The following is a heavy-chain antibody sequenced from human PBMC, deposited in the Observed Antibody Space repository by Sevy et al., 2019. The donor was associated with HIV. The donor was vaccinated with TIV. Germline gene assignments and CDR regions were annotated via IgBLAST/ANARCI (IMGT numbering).Heavy chain of an antibody. CDR1: GSALTELA. D-gene: IGHD3-22*01. V-gene: IGHV1-24*01. CDR2: FDPEDGET. Sequence: ASVKVSCKVSGSALTELAMHWVRQAPGKGLEWMATFDPEDGETFYAQKFQGRVTMTEDTSTDTAYLELVSLRSEDTAVYYCATTKDYYEASGYPFDGWGQGTLVTVSS. J-gene: IGHJ4*02. CDR3: ATTKDYYEASGYPFDG.